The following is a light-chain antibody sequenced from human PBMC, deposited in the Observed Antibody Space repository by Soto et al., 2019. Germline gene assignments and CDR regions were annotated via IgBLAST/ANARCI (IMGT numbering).Light chain of an antibody. Sequence: DIQMTRYPSTLSPSVGDTVTVTCRASQSISSWLAWYQEKPGRAPKLLIYDASTLESGVPSRFSGSGSGTEFTLTISSLQPDDFATYYCQQYSSHDLLTFGGGTRLEIK. CDR1: QSISSW. V-gene: IGKV1-5*01. CDR3: QQYSSHDLLT. J-gene: IGKJ5*01. CDR2: DAS.